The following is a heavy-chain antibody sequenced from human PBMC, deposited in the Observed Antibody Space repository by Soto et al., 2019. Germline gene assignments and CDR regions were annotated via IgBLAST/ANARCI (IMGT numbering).Heavy chain of an antibody. V-gene: IGHV3-23*01. CDR1: GLTFSSYA. CDR2: ISGSGGGT. D-gene: IGHD5-18*01. J-gene: IGHJ4*02. Sequence: HPGGSLRLSCAASGLTFSSYAMSWVRQAPGKGLEWVSAISGSGGGTYYADSVKGRFTISRDNSKNTLYLQMNSLRAEDTAVYYCAKDTRDTAMVCFDYWGQGTLVTVSS. CDR3: AKDTRDTAMVCFDY.